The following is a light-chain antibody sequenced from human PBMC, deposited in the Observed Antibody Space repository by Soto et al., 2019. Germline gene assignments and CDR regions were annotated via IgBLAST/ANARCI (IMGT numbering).Light chain of an antibody. CDR2: EVG. Sequence: QSALTQPPSVSGSPGQSVTISCTGTSTDVGSYNRVSWYQQPPGTAPKLMISEVGNRPSGVPDRFSGSKSGNTASLTISGLQAEDEADYYCSSYTSSNTVVFGGGTKLTVL. CDR3: SSYTSSNTVV. V-gene: IGLV2-18*02. J-gene: IGLJ2*01. CDR1: STDVGSYNR.